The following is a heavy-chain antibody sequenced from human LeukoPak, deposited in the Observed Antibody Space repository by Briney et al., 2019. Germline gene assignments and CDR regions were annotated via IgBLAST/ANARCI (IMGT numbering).Heavy chain of an antibody. CDR3: ARAWGDYLLGDDAFDI. J-gene: IGHJ3*02. Sequence: ASVKVSCMASGYTFTIYYMYWVRQAPGQGLEWMGIIITSGGSTSYAQKFQARVTMTRDTSASTVYMELRSLRSEDTAVYYCARAWGDYLLGDDAFDIWGQGTMVTVSS. CDR2: IITSGGST. CDR1: GYTFTIYY. D-gene: IGHD4-17*01. V-gene: IGHV1-46*01.